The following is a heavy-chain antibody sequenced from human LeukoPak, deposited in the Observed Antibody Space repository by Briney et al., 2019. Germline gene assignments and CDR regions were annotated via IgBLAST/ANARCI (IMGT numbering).Heavy chain of an antibody. Sequence: SVKVSCKASGGTFSRYAISWVRQAPGQGREWMGGIIPIFGTANYAQKFQGRVTITADESTSTAYMEVSRLRSDDTAVYYCVRAMYCGGDCYYYFDHWGPGTLVTVSS. CDR3: VRAMYCGGDCYYYFDH. CDR1: GGTFSRYA. J-gene: IGHJ4*02. CDR2: IIPIFGTA. V-gene: IGHV1-69*13. D-gene: IGHD2-21*02.